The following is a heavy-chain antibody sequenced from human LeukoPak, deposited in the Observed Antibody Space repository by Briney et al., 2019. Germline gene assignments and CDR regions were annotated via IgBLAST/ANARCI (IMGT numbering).Heavy chain of an antibody. CDR1: GFTFSSYG. CDR2: ISGSGGST. Sequence: GGTLRLSCAASGFTFSSYGMSWVRQAPGKGREWVSAISGSGGSTYYADSVKGRFTISRDNSKNTLYLQMNSPRAEDTAVYYCAKASGGFDYWGQGTLVTVSS. V-gene: IGHV3-23*01. D-gene: IGHD4-23*01. CDR3: AKASGGFDY. J-gene: IGHJ4*02.